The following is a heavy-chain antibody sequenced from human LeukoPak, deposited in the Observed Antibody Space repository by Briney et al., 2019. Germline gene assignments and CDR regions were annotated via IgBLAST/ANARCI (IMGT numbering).Heavy chain of an antibody. CDR1: GGSISSYY. CDR3: ARLGYSSSWYWVDS. D-gene: IGHD6-13*01. J-gene: IGHJ5*01. V-gene: IGHV4-59*08. Sequence: SETLSLTCTVSGGSISSYYWSWIRQPPGKGLEWIGYIHNSGSTNYNPTLKSRVTIAVDTSKNQSSLKLSSVTAADTAVYYCARLGYSSSWYWVDSWGQGTLVTVSS. CDR2: IHNSGST.